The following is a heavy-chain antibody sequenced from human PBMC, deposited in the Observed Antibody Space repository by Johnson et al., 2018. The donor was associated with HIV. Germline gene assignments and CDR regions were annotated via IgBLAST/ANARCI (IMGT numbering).Heavy chain of an antibody. J-gene: IGHJ3*02. CDR2: ISYDGSNK. D-gene: IGHD4-17*01. V-gene: IGHV3-30*18. CDR3: AKDGVGYGDYSYDAFDI. CDR1: GFTFRSYG. Sequence: VQLVESGGGVVQPGRSLRLSCAASGFTFRSYGMHWVRQAPGKGLEWVAVISYDGSNKYYADSVKGRFTISRDNSKNTLYLQMNSLRAEDTAVYYCAKDGVGYGDYSYDAFDIWGPGTMVTVSS.